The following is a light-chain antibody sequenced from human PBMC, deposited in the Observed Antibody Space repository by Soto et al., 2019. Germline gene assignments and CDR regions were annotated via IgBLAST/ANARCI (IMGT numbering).Light chain of an antibody. Sequence: DIQMTQSPATLSGSVGARVTITCRASQTISSWLAWYQQKPGKAPKILIYKASTLKSGVPSRFSGSGSGTEFTLTISSLQPDDFATYYCQQYNSYWTFGQGTKVDIK. CDR2: KAS. J-gene: IGKJ1*01. CDR3: QQYNSYWT. CDR1: QTISSW. V-gene: IGKV1-5*03.